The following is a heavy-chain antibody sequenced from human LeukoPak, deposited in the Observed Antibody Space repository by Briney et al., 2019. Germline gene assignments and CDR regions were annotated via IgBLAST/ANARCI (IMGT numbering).Heavy chain of an antibody. V-gene: IGHV1-2*04. CDR3: VRGIEGGSGSYSKLPGGY. CDR2: ITPRNGAT. J-gene: IGHJ4*02. CDR1: GYTFSGYY. D-gene: IGHD3-10*01. Sequence: ASVKVSCKASGYTFSGYYMHWVRQAPGQGLEWMGWITPRNGATNYAQKFQGWVTMTRDTSISTAYLELNRLRIDDTAVYYCVRGIEGGSGSYSKLPGGYWGQGTLVTVSS.